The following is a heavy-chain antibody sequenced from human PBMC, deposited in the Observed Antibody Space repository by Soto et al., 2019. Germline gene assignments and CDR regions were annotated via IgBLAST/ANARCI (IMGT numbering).Heavy chain of an antibody. V-gene: IGHV3-33*01. CDR1: GFTFSSYD. CDR2: IWYDGSNK. Sequence: QVPLVESGGGAVQPGRSLRLSCAASGFTFSSYDMHWVRQAPGKGLEWVAVIWYDGSNKYYADSVKGRFTISRDNSKNTLYLQMNSLRVEDTAVYYCVRWATGDALDYWGQGTLVTVSS. D-gene: IGHD7-27*01. J-gene: IGHJ4*02. CDR3: VRWATGDALDY.